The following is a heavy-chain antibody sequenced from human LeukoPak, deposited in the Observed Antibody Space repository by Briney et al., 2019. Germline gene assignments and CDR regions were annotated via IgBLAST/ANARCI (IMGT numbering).Heavy chain of an antibody. V-gene: IGHV4-59*01. Sequence: PSETLSLTCTVCGGSISSYCWSWLRQPPGMGLVWVGYIYYSGNTNYNPSLKSRVTISVDTSKNQFSLTLSSVTAADTAVYYCARDRVTMVRGVPSGMDVWGKGTTVAVSS. J-gene: IGHJ6*04. CDR1: GGSISSYC. CDR2: IYYSGNT. CDR3: ARDRVTMVRGVPSGMDV. D-gene: IGHD3-10*01.